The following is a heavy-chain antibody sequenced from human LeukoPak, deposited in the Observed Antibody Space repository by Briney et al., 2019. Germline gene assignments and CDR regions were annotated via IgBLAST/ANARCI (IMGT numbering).Heavy chain of an antibody. J-gene: IGHJ4*02. D-gene: IGHD6-13*01. V-gene: IGHV3-48*03. Sequence: GGSLRLSCAASGFTFSSYEMNWVRQAPGKGLEWVSTISRSAITIYYADSVKGRFTISRDNAKNSLYLQMNSLRAEDTAVYYCARVGVLSSSWLLYWGQGTLVTVSS. CDR2: ISRSAITI. CDR3: ARVGVLSSSWLLY. CDR1: GFTFSSYE.